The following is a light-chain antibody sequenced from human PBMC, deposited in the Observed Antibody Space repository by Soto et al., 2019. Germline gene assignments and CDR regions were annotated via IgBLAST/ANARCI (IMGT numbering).Light chain of an antibody. CDR2: STN. Sequence: QTVVTQEPSLTVSPGGTVTLTCASSAGAVTSAYYPNWFQQIPGQAPRALIYSTNNKHPWTPARFSGSLLGGKAALTLSGAQPEDEADYYCLLYYGGAQVLFGGWTKLTVL. CDR3: LLYYGGAQVL. CDR1: AGAVTSAYY. J-gene: IGLJ2*01. V-gene: IGLV7-43*01.